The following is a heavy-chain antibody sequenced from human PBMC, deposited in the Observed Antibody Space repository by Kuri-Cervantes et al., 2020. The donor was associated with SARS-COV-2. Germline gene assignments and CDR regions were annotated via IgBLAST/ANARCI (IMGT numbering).Heavy chain of an antibody. CDR2: IIPILGTA. V-gene: IGHV1-69*04. CDR3: ASSIAAAGWDAFDI. J-gene: IGHJ3*02. D-gene: IGHD6-13*01. CDR1: GGTFSSYA. Sequence: VKVSCKASGGTFSSYAISWVRQAPGQGLEWMGRIIPILGTANYAQKFKGRVTITADKSTSTAYMELSSLRSEDTAVYYCASSIAAAGWDAFDIWGQGTMVTVSS.